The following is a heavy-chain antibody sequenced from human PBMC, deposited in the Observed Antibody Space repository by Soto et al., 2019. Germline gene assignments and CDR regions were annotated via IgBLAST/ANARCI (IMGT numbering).Heavy chain of an antibody. V-gene: IGHV1-18*01. CDR3: ASIVRGSTLAASPYMDV. D-gene: IGHD3-10*01. Sequence: QVQLVQSGAEVKKPGASVKVSCKASGYTFTSHGISWVRQAPGQGLEWMGWISAYNGDTNYAQKLQGRVTVTTDTSTRPASLERSSLRSKNTAVYYYASIVRGSTLAASPYMDVCGTGPTVTVSS. J-gene: IGHJ6*03. CDR1: GYTFTSHG. CDR2: ISAYNGDT.